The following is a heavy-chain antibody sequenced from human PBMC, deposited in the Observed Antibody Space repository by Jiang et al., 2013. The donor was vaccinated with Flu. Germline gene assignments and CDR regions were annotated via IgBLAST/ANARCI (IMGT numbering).Heavy chain of an antibody. Sequence: THYNPSVKNRVTISVDTSKNQFSLKLNSVTAADTAVYYCARGVDYGDYAIAFDIWGQGTVVIVSS. V-gene: IGHV4-39*01. J-gene: IGHJ3*02. CDR2: T. CDR3: ARGVDYGDYAIAFDI. D-gene: IGHD4-17*01.